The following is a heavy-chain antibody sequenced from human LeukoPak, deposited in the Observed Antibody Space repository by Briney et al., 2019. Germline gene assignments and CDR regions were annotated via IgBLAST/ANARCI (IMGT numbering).Heavy chain of an antibody. D-gene: IGHD6-19*01. Sequence: PGGSLRLSCSASGFTFSSYAMHWVRQAPGKGLEYVSAISSNGGSTYYADSAKGRFTISRDNSKNTLYLQMSSLRAEDTAVYYCVKDTENSSGLYYSDYWGQGTLVTVSS. CDR3: VKDTENSSGLYYSDY. V-gene: IGHV3-64D*06. J-gene: IGHJ4*02. CDR1: GFTFSSYA. CDR2: ISSNGGST.